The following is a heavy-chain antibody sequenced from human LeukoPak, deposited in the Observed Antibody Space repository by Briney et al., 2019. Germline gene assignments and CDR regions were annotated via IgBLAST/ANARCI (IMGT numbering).Heavy chain of an antibody. D-gene: IGHD2-21*02. J-gene: IGHJ4*02. V-gene: IGHV3-64D*06. CDR2: ISSNGGST. Sequence: GGSLRLSCAASGFTVSSNYMSWVRQAPGKGLEYVSAISSNGGSTYYADSVKGRFTISRDNSKNTLYLQMSSLRAEDTAVYYCVKVSVVTAITYYFDYWGQGTLVTVSS. CDR3: VKVSVVTAITYYFDY. CDR1: GFTVSSNY.